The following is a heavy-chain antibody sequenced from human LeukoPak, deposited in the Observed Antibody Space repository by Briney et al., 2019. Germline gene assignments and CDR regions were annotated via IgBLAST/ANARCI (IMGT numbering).Heavy chain of an antibody. D-gene: IGHD6-13*01. CDR3: ARASERLASGGSNY. Sequence: GGSLRLSCAASGFALSSYEMNWVRQAPGKGLEWVSYISSRGSTRYYADSVKGRFAISRNNAKNSLNLHMHSLTAEDTAVYYCARASERLASGGSNYWGEGPLDTVS. V-gene: IGHV3-48*03. J-gene: IGHJ4*02. CDR1: GFALSSYE. CDR2: ISSRGSTR.